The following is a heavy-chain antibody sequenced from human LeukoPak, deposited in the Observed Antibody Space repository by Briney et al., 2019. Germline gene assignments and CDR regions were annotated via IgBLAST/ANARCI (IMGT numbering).Heavy chain of an antibody. CDR2: IYYSGST. CDR3: ARYSSSSPFDP. Sequence: PSETLSLTCTVSGGSVSSYYWSWIRQPPGKGLEWIGYIYYSGSTNYNPSLKSRVTISVDTSKNQFSLKLSSVTAADTAVYYCARYSSSSPFDPWGQGTLVTVSS. CDR1: GGSVSSYY. D-gene: IGHD6-6*01. V-gene: IGHV4-59*02. J-gene: IGHJ5*02.